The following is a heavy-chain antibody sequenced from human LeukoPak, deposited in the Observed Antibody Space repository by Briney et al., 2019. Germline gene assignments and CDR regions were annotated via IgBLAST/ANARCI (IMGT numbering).Heavy chain of an antibody. CDR3: ARGRDYFDY. V-gene: IGHV4-34*01. CDR2: INHSGST. CDR1: GGSFSGYY. J-gene: IGHJ4*02. Sequence: SETLSLTRAVYGGSFSGYYWSWIRQPPGKGLEWIGEINHSGSTNYNPSLKSRVTISVDTSKNQFSLKLSSVTAADTAVYYCARGRDYFDYWGQGTLVTVSS.